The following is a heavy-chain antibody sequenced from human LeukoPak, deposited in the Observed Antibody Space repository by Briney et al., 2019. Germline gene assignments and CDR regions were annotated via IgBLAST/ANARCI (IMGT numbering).Heavy chain of an antibody. CDR1: GFSFSTYW. CDR2: INSDGSGA. V-gene: IGHV3-74*01. CDR3: TSRNGSGDY. D-gene: IGHD3-10*01. Sequence: GGSLRLSCAASGFSFSTYWIHWVRQAPGKGLVWVSRINSDGSGATHADSVKGRFTISRDNANNTVYLQMNSLRVEDTAVYFCTSRNGSGDYWGQGTPVTVSS. J-gene: IGHJ4*02.